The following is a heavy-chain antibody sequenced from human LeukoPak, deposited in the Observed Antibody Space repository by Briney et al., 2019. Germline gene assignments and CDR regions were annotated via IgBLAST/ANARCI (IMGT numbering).Heavy chain of an antibody. CDR2: ISGSGGST. D-gene: IGHD3-22*01. CDR3: AKDRCGYYDISVYLT. Sequence: GGSLRLSGGASGFPYSRCAVSWVRQAPGKGLEWVSAISGSGGSTYYADSVKGRFTISRDNSKNTLYLQKNSLRAEDTAVYYCAKDRCGYYDISVYLTWGQGTLVTVSS. V-gene: IGHV3-23*01. CDR1: GFPYSRCA. J-gene: IGHJ5*02.